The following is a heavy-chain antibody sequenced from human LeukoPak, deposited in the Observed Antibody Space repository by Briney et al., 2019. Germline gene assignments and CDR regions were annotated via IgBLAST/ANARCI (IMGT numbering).Heavy chain of an antibody. CDR2: INPNSGGT. CDR3: ARAPRRGDYGFGY. D-gene: IGHD4-17*01. Sequence: ASVKVSCKASGGTFSSYAISWVRQAPGQGLEWMGWINPNSGGTNYAQKFQGWVTMTRDTSISTAYMELSRLRSDDTAVYYCARAPRRGDYGFGYWGQGTLVTVSS. V-gene: IGHV1-2*04. CDR1: GGTFSSYA. J-gene: IGHJ4*02.